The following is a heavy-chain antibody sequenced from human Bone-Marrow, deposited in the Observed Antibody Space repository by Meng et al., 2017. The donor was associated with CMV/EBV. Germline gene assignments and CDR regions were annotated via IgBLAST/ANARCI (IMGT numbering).Heavy chain of an antibody. CDR1: GFSFTSHS. CDR3: ARARFLEWLFTGY. D-gene: IGHD3-3*01. V-gene: IGHV3-30-3*01. J-gene: IGHJ4*02. CDR2: TSYDGTTN. Sequence: GESLKISCKASGFSFTSHSFHWVRQAPGKGLEWVALTSYDGTTNFHADSVKGRFTVSRDNSKNMVYLQMSSLRADDSALYFCARARFLEWLFTGYWGQGPWVTVYS.